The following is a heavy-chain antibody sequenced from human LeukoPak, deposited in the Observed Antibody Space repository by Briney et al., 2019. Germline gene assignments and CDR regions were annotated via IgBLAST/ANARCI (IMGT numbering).Heavy chain of an antibody. CDR2: INHSGST. CDR1: GGSFSGYY. J-gene: IGHJ4*02. Sequence: SETLSLTCAVYGGSFSGYYWSWIRQPPGKGLEWIGEINHSGSTNYNPSLKSRVTISVDTSKNQFSLKLSSVTAADTAVYYCARRHYDILTGYNFDYWGQGTLVTVSS. CDR3: ARRHYDILTGYNFDY. D-gene: IGHD3-9*01. V-gene: IGHV4-34*01.